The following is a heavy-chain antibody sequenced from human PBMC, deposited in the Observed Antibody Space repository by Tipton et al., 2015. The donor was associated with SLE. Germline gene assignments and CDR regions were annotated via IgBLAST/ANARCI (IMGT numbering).Heavy chain of an antibody. CDR3: ARDDFWRPGCFHP. D-gene: IGHD3-3*01. CDR2: ITHSGST. J-gene: IGHJ1*01. V-gene: IGHV4-34*01. Sequence: TLSLTCAVYGGSFSGYYWSWIRQPPGKGLEWIGEITHSGSTNYNPSLKSRVTISVDTSKNQFSLKLSSVTAADTAVYYCARDDFWRPGCFHPWGQGTLVTVSS. CDR1: GGSFSGYY.